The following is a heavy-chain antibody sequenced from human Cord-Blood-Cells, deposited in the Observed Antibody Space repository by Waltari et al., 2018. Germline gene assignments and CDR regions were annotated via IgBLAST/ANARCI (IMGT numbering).Heavy chain of an antibody. V-gene: IGHV3-9*01. CDR3: AKDPDY. J-gene: IGHJ4*02. CDR2: LSWNSGSI. Sequence: EVQLVESGGGLVQPGRSLRLSCAASGFTFDDYAMHWVRQAPGKGLEWVSGLSWNSGSIGYADSVKGRFTISRDNAKNSLYLQMNSLRAEDTALYYCAKDPDYWGQGTLVTVSS. CDR1: GFTFDDYA.